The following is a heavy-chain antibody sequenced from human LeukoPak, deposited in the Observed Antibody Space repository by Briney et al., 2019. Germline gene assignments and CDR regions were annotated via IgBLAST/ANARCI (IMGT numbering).Heavy chain of an antibody. CDR2: ISAYNGNT. CDR1: GYTFTSYG. CDR3: ARTAARRFDY. Sequence: ASVKVSCKASGYTFTSYGISWVRQAPGQGLEWMGWISAYNGNTNYAQKFQGRVTMTRDASTSTVYMELSSLRSDDTAVYYCARTAARRFDYWGQGTLVTVSS. D-gene: IGHD6-6*01. V-gene: IGHV1-18*01. J-gene: IGHJ4*02.